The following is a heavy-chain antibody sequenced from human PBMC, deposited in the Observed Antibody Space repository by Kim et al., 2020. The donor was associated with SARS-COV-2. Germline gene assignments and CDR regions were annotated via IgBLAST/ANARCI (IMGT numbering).Heavy chain of an antibody. V-gene: IGHV3-23*01. J-gene: IGHJ4*02. Sequence: GGSLRLSCAASGFTFSSYAMSWVRQAPGKGLEWVSAISGSGGSTYYADSVKGRFTISRDNSKNTLYLQMNSLRAEDTAVYYCAKDWGDYDFWSGYPPYYFDYWGQGTLVTVSS. CDR1: GFTFSSYA. D-gene: IGHD3-3*01. CDR2: ISGSGGST. CDR3: AKDWGDYDFWSGYPPYYFDY.